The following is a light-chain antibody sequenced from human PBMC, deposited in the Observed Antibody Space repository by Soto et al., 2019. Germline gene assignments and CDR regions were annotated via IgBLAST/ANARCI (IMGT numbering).Light chain of an antibody. Sequence: EFVLTQSPGTLSLSPGARATLSCRASQSVSSSYIAWYQQNPGQAPRLLIYGPSSRATGIPDRFSGSGSGTDFTLTISRLEPEDFAVYYCQQFGSSPPRITFGQGTRLEIK. CDR2: GPS. V-gene: IGKV3-20*01. CDR1: QSVSSSY. J-gene: IGKJ5*01. CDR3: QQFGSSPPRIT.